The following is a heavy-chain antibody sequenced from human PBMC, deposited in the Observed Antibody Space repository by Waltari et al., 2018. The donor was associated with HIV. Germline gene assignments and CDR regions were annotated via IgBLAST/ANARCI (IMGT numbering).Heavy chain of an antibody. CDR3: ARAGWYNYYYYGMDV. CDR2: IYYSGST. CDR1: GGSISSSY. J-gene: IGHJ6*02. D-gene: IGHD6-19*01. Sequence: QVQLQESGPGLVKPSETLSLTCTVSGGSISSSYWSWNRQPPGKGREWFGYIYYSGSTNYTPSLKSRVSISVDTSKNQFSLKLSSVTAADTAVYYCARAGWYNYYYYGMDVWGQGTTVTVSS. V-gene: IGHV4-59*01.